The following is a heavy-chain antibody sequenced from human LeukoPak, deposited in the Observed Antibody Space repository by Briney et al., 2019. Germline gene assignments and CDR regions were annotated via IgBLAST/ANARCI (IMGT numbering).Heavy chain of an antibody. CDR2: ISTSGSP. CDR3: ARDLTTPPYNWFDP. J-gene: IGHJ5*02. CDR1: GGSISNYY. D-gene: IGHD4/OR15-4a*01. V-gene: IGHV4-4*07. Sequence: SETLSLTCTVPGGSISNYYWSWIRQTAGKGLEWIGLISTSGSPNYNPSLKSRVTMSVDTSKNQFSLKLSSVTAADTAVYYCARDLTTPPYNWFDPWGQGTLVTVPS.